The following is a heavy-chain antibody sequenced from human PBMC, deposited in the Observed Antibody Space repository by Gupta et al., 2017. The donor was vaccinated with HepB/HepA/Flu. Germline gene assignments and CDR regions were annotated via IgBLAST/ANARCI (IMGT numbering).Heavy chain of an antibody. CDR1: GFTFSSYS. CDR3: ARGNSRVVVVPAAVDY. D-gene: IGHD2-2*01. J-gene: IGHJ4*01. Sequence: EVQLVESGGGLVKPGGSLRLSCAASGFTFSSYSMTWVRQAPGKGLEWVSSISSSSSYTYYADSVKGRFTISRDNAKNSLYLQMNSLRAEDTAVYYCARGNSRVVVVPAAVDYWGHGTLVTVSS. V-gene: IGHV3-21*01. CDR2: ISSSSSYT.